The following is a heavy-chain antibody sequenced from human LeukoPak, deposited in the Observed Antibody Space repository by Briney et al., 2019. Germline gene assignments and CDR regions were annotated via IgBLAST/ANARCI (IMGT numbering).Heavy chain of an antibody. CDR1: GFTFSTYA. J-gene: IGHJ4*02. CDR2: ISGSGGST. Sequence: PGGSLRLSCAASGFTFSTYAMTWVRQAPGKGLEWVSGISGSGGSTYYADSVKGRFTISRDNSKNTLYLQMNCLRADDTAVYYCAKDQYAFGGVIVDYWGQGTLVTVSS. D-gene: IGHD3-16*02. V-gene: IGHV3-23*01. CDR3: AKDQYAFGGVIVDY.